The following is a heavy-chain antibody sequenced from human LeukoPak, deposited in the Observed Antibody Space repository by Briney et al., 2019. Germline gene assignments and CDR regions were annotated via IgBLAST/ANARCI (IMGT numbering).Heavy chain of an antibody. V-gene: IGHV3-7*01. J-gene: IGHJ4*02. CDR1: GFTFSSYW. CDR2: IKQDGSEE. D-gene: IGHD6-13*01. CDR3: ARLGSSSWYRYYFDY. Sequence: GGSLRLSCAASGFTFSSYWMSWVRQAPGKGLEWVANIKQDGSEEYYVDSVKGRFTISRDNAKNSLYLQMNSLRAEDTAVYYCARLGSSSWYRYYFDYWGQGTLVTVSS.